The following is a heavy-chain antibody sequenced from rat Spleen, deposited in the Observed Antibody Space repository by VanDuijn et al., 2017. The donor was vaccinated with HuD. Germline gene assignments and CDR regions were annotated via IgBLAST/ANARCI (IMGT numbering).Heavy chain of an antibody. Sequence: EVQLVESGGGLVQPGRSLRLSCVASGFTFNNYWMTWIRQAPGKGLEWVASIINTGGSTYYPDSVKGRFTISRDNAKSTLYLQMNSLRSEDTATYYCAGVNTMGQGMEAWGQGASVTVSS. J-gene: IGHJ4*01. D-gene: IGHD1-7*01. CDR2: IINTGGST. CDR1: GFTFNNYW. V-gene: IGHV5-31*01. CDR3: AGVNTMGQGMEA.